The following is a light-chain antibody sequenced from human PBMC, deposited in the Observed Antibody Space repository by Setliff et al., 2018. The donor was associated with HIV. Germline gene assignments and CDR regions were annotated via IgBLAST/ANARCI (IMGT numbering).Light chain of an antibody. V-gene: IGLV2-14*01. CDR1: RSDIGAYNY. Sequence: ALTQPASVSGSPGQSITISCTGSRSDIGAYNYVFWYQHHPGKAPKLMISEVNKRPSGVSTRFSGSKTGNTASLTISGLQAEDESDYYCTSYTTSSTLVFGGGTKVTVL. CDR2: EVN. CDR3: TSYTTSSTLV. J-gene: IGLJ2*01.